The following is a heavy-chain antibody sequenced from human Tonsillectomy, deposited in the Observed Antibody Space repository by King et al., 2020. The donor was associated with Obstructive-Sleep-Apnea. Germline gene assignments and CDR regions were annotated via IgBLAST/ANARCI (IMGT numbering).Heavy chain of an antibody. CDR2: ISHDGSNK. V-gene: IGHV3-30*18. D-gene: IGHD6-19*01. J-gene: IGHJ4*02. Sequence: QLVESGGGVVQPGRSLRLSCAASGFTFSHYGMHWVRQAPGKGLEWLAIISHDGSNKYYADSVKGRFTSSRDNSKNTLILQMNNLRPGDTAVYYCAKELRQWLVPSEGSFDYWGQGTLVTVSS. CDR3: AKELRQWLVPSEGSFDY. CDR1: GFTFSHYG.